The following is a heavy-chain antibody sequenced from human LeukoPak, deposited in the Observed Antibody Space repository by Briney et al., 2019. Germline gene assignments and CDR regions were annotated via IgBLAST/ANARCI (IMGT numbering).Heavy chain of an antibody. CDR1: GFTFSTYS. J-gene: IGHJ4*02. V-gene: IGHV3-48*04. Sequence: AGGSLRLSCAASGFTFSTYSMFWVRQAPGKGLEWVSYIRSSSTTIYYADSVKGRFTISRDNANNLLYLQMNSLRAEDTAVYYCARMALYSFGYDYWGQGTLVTVSS. CDR3: ARMALYSFGYDY. D-gene: IGHD5-18*01. CDR2: IRSSSTTI.